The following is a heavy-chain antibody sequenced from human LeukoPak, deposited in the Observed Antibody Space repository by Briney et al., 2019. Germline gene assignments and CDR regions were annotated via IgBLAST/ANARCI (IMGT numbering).Heavy chain of an antibody. D-gene: IGHD3-10*01. CDR1: GFTFSSYE. CDR2: ISSSGSTI. J-gene: IGHJ3*02. CDR3: ARRPEGIDAFDI. Sequence: QPGGSLRLSCAASGFTFSSYEMNWVRQAPGKGLEWVSYISSSGSTIYYADSVKGRFTISRDNAKNSLYLQMNSLRAEDTAVYYCARRPEGIDAFDIWGQGTMVTVSS. V-gene: IGHV3-48*03.